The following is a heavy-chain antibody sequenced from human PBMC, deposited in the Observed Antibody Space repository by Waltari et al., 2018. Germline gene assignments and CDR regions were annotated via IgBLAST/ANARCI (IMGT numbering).Heavy chain of an antibody. D-gene: IGHD1-7*01. Sequence: VQLVESGGGLVKPGGSLRLSCEGSGLSFNSYSIHWVRQAPGKGLEWISSISTSSSYIFYVDSVKGRFTISRDNAKNSLYLQMNSLRAEDTAMYYCVRGRIGTTQSGDWFDPWGQGTLVTVSS. CDR1: GLSFNSYS. J-gene: IGHJ5*02. CDR3: VRGRIGTTQSGDWFDP. V-gene: IGHV3-21*02. CDR2: ISTSSSYI.